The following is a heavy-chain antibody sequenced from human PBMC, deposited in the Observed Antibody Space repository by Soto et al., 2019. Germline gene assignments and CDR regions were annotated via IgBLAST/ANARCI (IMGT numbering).Heavy chain of an antibody. CDR3: ASTAHSSGWYSGGFDY. V-gene: IGHV4-30-4*01. D-gene: IGHD6-19*01. Sequence: PSETLSLTCTVSGGSISSGDYYWSWIRQPPGKGLEWIGYIYYSGSTYYNPSLKSRVTISVDTSKNQFSLKLSSVTAADTAVYYCASTAHSSGWYSGGFDYWGQGTLVTVSS. CDR2: IYYSGST. CDR1: GGSISSGDYY. J-gene: IGHJ4*02.